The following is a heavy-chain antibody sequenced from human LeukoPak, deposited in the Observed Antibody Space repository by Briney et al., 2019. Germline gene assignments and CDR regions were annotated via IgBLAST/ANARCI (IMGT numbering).Heavy chain of an antibody. V-gene: IGHV4-38-2*02. D-gene: IGHD3-16*01. Sequence: PETLSLTCTVSGYSISSGYYWGWIRQPPGKGLEWIGSIYHSGRTFYNPSLKSRVTISVDTSKNQFSLKLSSVTAADTAVYYCARKVDYVWGSTGYFDYWGQGTLVTVSS. J-gene: IGHJ4*02. CDR1: GYSISSGYY. CDR3: ARKVDYVWGSTGYFDY. CDR2: IYHSGRT.